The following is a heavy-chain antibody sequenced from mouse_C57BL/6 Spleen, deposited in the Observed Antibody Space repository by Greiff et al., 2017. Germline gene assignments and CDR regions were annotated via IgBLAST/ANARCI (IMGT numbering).Heavy chain of an antibody. D-gene: IGHD4-1*01. CDR1: GYAFSSYW. CDR2: IYPGDGDT. CDR3: ARWGLGRLDY. V-gene: IGHV1-80*01. Sequence: QVQLQQSGAELVKPGASVKISCKASGYAFSSYWMNWVKQRPGKGLEGIGQIYPGDGDTNYNGKFKGKDTLTADKSSSTAYMQLSSLTSEDSAVYFCARWGLGRLDYWGQGTSVTVSS. J-gene: IGHJ4*01.